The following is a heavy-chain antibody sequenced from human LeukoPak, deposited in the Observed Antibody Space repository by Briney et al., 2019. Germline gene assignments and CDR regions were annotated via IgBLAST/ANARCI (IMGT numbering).Heavy chain of an antibody. V-gene: IGHV1-46*01. J-gene: IGHJ4*02. Sequence: ASVKVSCKASGYSFTRYFIHWVRQAPGQGLEWMGIIIPSDGSTSYAQKFQGRVTMTRDTSTSTVYMELSSLRSEDAAVYYCARGKVVTMVRGVIITYFDYWGQGTLVTVSS. CDR1: GYSFTRYF. D-gene: IGHD3-10*01. CDR3: ARGKVVTMVRGVIITYFDY. CDR2: IIPSDGST.